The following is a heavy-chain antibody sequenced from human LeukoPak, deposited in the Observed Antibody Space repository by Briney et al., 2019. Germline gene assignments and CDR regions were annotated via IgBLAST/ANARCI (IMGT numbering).Heavy chain of an antibody. V-gene: IGHV4-59*01. Sequence: SETLSLTCTVSGGSISSYYWSWIWQPPGKGLEWIGYIYYSGSTNYNPSLKSRVTISVDTSKNQFSLKLSSVTAADTAVYYCARGGSAMNFDYWGQGTLVTVSS. D-gene: IGHD3-10*01. CDR3: ARGGSAMNFDY. J-gene: IGHJ4*02. CDR1: GGSISSYY. CDR2: IYYSGST.